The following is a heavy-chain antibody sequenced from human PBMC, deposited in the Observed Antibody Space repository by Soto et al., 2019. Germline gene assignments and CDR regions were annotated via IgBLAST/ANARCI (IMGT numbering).Heavy chain of an antibody. CDR2: ISYDGSNK. CDR1: GFTFSSYG. J-gene: IGHJ4*02. Sequence: QVQLVESGGGVVQPGRSPRLSCAASGFTFSSYGMHWVRQAPGKGLEWVAVISYDGSNKYYADSVKGRFTISRDNSKNTLYLQMNSLRAEDTAVYYCAKGLQQLALNWGDYWGQGTLVTVSS. D-gene: IGHD6-6*01. V-gene: IGHV3-30*18. CDR3: AKGLQQLALNWGDY.